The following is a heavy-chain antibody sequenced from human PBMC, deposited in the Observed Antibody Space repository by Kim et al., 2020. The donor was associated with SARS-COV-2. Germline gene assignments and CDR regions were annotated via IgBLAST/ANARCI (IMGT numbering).Heavy chain of an antibody. J-gene: IGHJ4*02. D-gene: IGHD6-19*01. CDR1: GFSFNNYA. Sequence: GGSLRLSCAASGFSFNNYAMNWVRQAPGKGLEWVSAISGSGGNTYYADSVKGRFTISRDNSKKTLFLQMSSLRAEDTAIYYCFLSIAVAVAFDHWGQGTLVTVSS. CDR2: ISGSGGNT. V-gene: IGHV3-23*01. CDR3: FLSIAVAVAFDH.